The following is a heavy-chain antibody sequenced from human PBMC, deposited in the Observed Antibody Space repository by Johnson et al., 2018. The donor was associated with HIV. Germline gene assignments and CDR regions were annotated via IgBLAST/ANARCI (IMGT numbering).Heavy chain of an antibody. D-gene: IGHD1-26*01. V-gene: IGHV3-30*14. CDR3: ARDRGYSGSYFGAFDI. J-gene: IGHJ3*02. CDR2: ISYDGSNK. CDR1: GFSFSDYF. Sequence: QMLLVESGGGLVKPGGSLRLSCAASGFSFSDYFVSWIRQAPGKGLEWVAVISYDGSNKYYADSVKGRFTISRDNSKNTVYLQMNSLRAEDTAVYYCARDRGYSGSYFGAFDIWGQGTMVTVSS.